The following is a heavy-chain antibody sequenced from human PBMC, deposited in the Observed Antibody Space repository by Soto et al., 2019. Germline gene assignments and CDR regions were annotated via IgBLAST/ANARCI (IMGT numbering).Heavy chain of an antibody. Sequence: GSLRLSCAASGFTFSSYGMHWVRQAPGKGLEWVAVIWYDGSNKYYADSVKGRFTISRDNSKNTLYLQMNSLRAEDTAVYYCARDCRSGELDYWGQGTLVTVSS. D-gene: IGHD3-16*01. CDR3: ARDCRSGELDY. CDR2: IWYDGSNK. J-gene: IGHJ4*02. V-gene: IGHV3-33*01. CDR1: GFTFSSYG.